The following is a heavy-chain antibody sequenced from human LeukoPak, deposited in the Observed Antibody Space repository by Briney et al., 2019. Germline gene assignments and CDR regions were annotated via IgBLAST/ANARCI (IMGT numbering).Heavy chain of an antibody. CDR2: ISGSGGST. V-gene: IGHV3-23*01. Sequence: GGSLRLSCAASGFTFSSYSMNWVRQAPGKGLEWVSAISGSGGSTYYADSVKGRFTISRDNSKNTLYLQMNSLRAEDTAVYYCARRSTLNAFDIWGQGTMVTVSS. CDR1: GFTFSSYS. CDR3: ARRSTLNAFDI. J-gene: IGHJ3*02.